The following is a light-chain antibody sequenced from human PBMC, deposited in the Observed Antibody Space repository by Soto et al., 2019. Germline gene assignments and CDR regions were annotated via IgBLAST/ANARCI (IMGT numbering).Light chain of an antibody. CDR2: EVT. CDR1: SSDVGGYNF. J-gene: IGLJ2*01. Sequence: QSALTQPPSASGSPGQSVTISCTGTSSDVGGYNFVSWYQQHPGKAPKLMIYEVTKRPSGVPGRFSGSKSGNTASLTVSGLQAEDEADYYCSSYAGGNEVIFGGGTKLTVL. V-gene: IGLV2-8*01. CDR3: SSYAGGNEVI.